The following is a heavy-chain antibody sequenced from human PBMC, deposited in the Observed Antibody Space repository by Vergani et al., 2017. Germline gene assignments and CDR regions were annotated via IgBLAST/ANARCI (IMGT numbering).Heavy chain of an antibody. V-gene: IGHV3-33*01. CDR3: ARDLRLLYNRYDP. J-gene: IGHJ5*02. CDR2: TWYDGNNK. D-gene: IGHD1-14*01. CDR1: GFTFNQYG. Sequence: QVQLVESGGGVVQPVRSLTLSCAASGFTFNQYGMHWVRQAPGKGLEWVAVTWYDGNNKQYADSVKGRFTISRDNSKSTMYLQMNSLRDEDTGVYYCARDLRLLYNRYDPWGQGALVTVSS.